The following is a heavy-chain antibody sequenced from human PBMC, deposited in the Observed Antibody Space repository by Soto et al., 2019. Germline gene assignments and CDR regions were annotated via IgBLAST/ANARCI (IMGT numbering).Heavy chain of an antibody. CDR2: IDGSGTTK. V-gene: IGHV3-48*03. J-gene: IGHJ4*02. CDR1: GFTFNDFE. D-gene: IGHD2-8*01. Sequence: EVQLLESGGGLVQPGGSLRLSCGVSGFTFNDFEMNWVRQAPGKGLEWLAYIDGSGTTKKYADSVRGRFTISRDNPNNSLFLQMSSLSAADTAIYYCARGFGRCNYGGQGTLVSVSS. CDR3: ARGFGRCNY.